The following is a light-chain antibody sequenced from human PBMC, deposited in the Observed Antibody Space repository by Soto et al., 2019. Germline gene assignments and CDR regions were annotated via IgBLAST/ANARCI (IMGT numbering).Light chain of an antibody. J-gene: IGKJ5*01. V-gene: IGKV1-9*01. CDR3: QQLLSYPIT. Sequence: DIQMTQSPSALSGSVGDRVTITCRASQTISSWLAWYQQKPGKAPKLLIYAASTLQSGVPLRFSGSGSGTSFTLTISSLQPEDFATYYCQQLLSYPITFGQGARLEIK. CDR1: QTISSW. CDR2: AAS.